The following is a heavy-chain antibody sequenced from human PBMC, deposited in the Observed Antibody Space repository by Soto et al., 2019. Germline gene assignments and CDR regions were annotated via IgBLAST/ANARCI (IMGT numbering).Heavy chain of an antibody. D-gene: IGHD4-17*01. CDR3: ARDPDYGDYWGYFFDS. J-gene: IGHJ4*02. CDR2: INPTSGGT. Sequence: QVQLVQSGAEVKKPGASVKVSCKTSGYTFAAYYIHWIRQAPGQGLEWMGWINPTSGGTVYAQNLRDRVTMTRDTSISTAYMELRRLNSDDTAVYYCARDPDYGDYWGYFFDSWGQGTPVTVSS. CDR1: GYTFAAYY. V-gene: IGHV1-2*02.